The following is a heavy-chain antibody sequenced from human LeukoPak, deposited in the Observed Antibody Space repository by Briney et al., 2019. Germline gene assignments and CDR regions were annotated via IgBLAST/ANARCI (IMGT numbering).Heavy chain of an antibody. CDR2: MSPNSGDT. D-gene: IGHD7-27*01. CDR1: GYTFTSYD. Sequence: ASVNVSCKASGYTFTSYDFNWVRQATGQRPEWMGWMSPNSGDTGYAQKFQDRVTMTRNTSISTAYMELSSLRSDDTAVYYCARGLPNWGYDYWGPGTLVTVSS. V-gene: IGHV1-8*01. J-gene: IGHJ4*02. CDR3: ARGLPNWGYDY.